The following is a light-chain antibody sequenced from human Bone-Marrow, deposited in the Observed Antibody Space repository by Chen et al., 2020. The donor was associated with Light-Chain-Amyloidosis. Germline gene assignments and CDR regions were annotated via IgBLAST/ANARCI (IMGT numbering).Light chain of an antibody. Sequence: QAVLTQPASLSASPGASASLTCTLRSGINVATYNIYWYQQKPGSPPQYLLRYKSDSDKRQGSGVPSRFSGSKAASANAGILLIYGLQSEDEADYYCMIWYNTAWVFGGGTKLTVL. V-gene: IGLV5-45*01. CDR2: YKSDSDK. CDR3: MIWYNTAWV. J-gene: IGLJ3*02. CDR1: SGINVATYN.